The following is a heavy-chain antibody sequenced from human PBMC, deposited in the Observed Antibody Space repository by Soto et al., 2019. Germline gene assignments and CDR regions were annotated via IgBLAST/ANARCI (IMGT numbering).Heavy chain of an antibody. V-gene: IGHV3-74*01. J-gene: IGHJ6*02. CDR1: GFTFSNYW. CDR3: ARGLRGYYGKDV. CDR2: INGDGSST. Sequence: EVQLEESGGGLVQPGGSLRLSCAASGFTFSNYWMHWVRQGPGKGLVWVSRINGDGSSTNYADSVKGRFTISRDSAKNPVYLQMNSLRAEDTAMYYCARGLRGYYGKDVWGQGTTVTVSS. D-gene: IGHD3-10*01.